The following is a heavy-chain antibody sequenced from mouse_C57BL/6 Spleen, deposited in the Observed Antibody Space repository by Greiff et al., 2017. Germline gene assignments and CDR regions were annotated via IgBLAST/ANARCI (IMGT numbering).Heavy chain of an antibody. V-gene: IGHV1-52*01. CDR2: IDPSDSET. Sequence: VQLQQPGAELVRPGSSVKLSCKASGYTFTSYWMHWVKQRPIQGLEWIGNIDPSDSETHYNQKFKDKATLTVDKSSSTAYMQLSSLTSEDSAVYYCARNGENYYGSSGYFDVWGTGTTVTVSS. CDR3: ARNGENYYGSSGYFDV. CDR1: GYTFTSYW. D-gene: IGHD1-1*01. J-gene: IGHJ1*03.